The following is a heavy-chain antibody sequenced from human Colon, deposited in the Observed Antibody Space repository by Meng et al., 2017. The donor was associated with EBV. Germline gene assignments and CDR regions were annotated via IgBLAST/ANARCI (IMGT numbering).Heavy chain of an antibody. V-gene: IGHV4-39*01. D-gene: IGHD3-10*01. CDR1: GGSVCVCHYS. J-gene: IGHJ4*02. Sequence: GPELVGHTSARSSTCISHGGSVCVCHYSGGWVPQPPGEGRSWIGTIYHSGHTSSNPSLQSRVTMFVDTSKNHFSLMLTSVTATDTAVYYCARRRGGSGRDCWGQGTLVTVSS. CDR3: ARRRGGSGRDC. CDR2: IYHSGHT.